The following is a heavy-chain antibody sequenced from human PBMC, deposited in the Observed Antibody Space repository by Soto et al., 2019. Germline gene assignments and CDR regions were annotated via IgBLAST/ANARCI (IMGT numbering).Heavy chain of an antibody. CDR2: IIPIFGTA. CDR1: GGTFSSYA. Sequence: SVKVSCKASGGTFSSYAISWVRQAPGQGLEWMGGIIPIFGTANYAQKFQGRVTITADESTSTAYMELSSLRSEDTAVYYCATGPHIVLVPAAIVNHYCGMYVWG. J-gene: IGHJ6*02. CDR3: ATGPHIVLVPAAIVNHYCGMYV. V-gene: IGHV1-69*13. D-gene: IGHD2-2*01.